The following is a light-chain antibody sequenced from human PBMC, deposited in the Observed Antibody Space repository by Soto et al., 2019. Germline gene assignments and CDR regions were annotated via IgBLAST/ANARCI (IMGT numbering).Light chain of an antibody. CDR2: HAS. CDR1: QSISTW. V-gene: IGKV1-39*01. Sequence: DIQMTQSPSSLSASVGDRVTITCRASQSISTWLAWYQQQPGKAPNLLIYHASTLESGVPSRFSGSGSGTDFTLTISSLQPEDFATYYCQQSYSTLWTFGQGTKVDIK. J-gene: IGKJ1*01. CDR3: QQSYSTLWT.